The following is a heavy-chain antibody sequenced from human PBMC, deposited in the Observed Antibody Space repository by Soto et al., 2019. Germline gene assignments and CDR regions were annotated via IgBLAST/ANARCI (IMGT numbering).Heavy chain of an antibody. D-gene: IGHD5-12*01. J-gene: IGHJ6*02. CDR2: ISYDGSNK. CDR3: ARVLSRGYSGYDVYYYYGMDV. V-gene: IGHV3-30-3*01. CDR1: GFNFSSYA. Sequence: GGYLRLSCADSGFNFSSYAMHWIRQAPGKGLARVAVISYDGSNKYYADAVKGRFTISRDNSKNTLYLQMNSLRAEDTAVYCCARVLSRGYSGYDVYYYYGMDVWGQGTTVTVSS.